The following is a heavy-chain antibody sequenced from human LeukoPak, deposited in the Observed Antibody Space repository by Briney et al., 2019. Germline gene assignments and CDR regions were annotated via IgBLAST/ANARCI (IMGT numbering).Heavy chain of an antibody. Sequence: GGSLRLSCAASGFTVSSNYMSWVRQAPGKGLEWVSVIYSGGSTYYADSVKGRFTTSRDNSKNTLYLQVNSLRAEDTAVYYRARVTGIGIVVEPRFDYWGQGTLVTVSS. J-gene: IGHJ4*02. CDR1: GFTVSSNY. D-gene: IGHD3-22*01. V-gene: IGHV3-66*01. CDR3: ARVTGIGIVVEPRFDY. CDR2: IYSGGST.